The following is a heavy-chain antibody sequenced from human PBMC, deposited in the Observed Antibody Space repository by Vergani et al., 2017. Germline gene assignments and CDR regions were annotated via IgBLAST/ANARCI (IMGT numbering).Heavy chain of an antibody. D-gene: IGHD2-2*01. J-gene: IGHJ5*02. V-gene: IGHV3-23*01. Sequence: EVQLLESGGGSAQPGESLRLSCVASGFTFTAHGLNWVRQAPGKGLEWVSGISGQNFRTHYADSVKGRFTISRDDSKNTLYLQMNSLRAEDTAVYYCAKAIGYCSSTSCYPFDPWGQGTLVIVSS. CDR3: AKAIGYCSSTSCYPFDP. CDR2: ISGQNFRT. CDR1: GFTFTAHG.